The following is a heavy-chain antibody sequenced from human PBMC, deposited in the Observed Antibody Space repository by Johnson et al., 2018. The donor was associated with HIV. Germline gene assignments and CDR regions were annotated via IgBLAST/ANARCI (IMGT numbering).Heavy chain of an antibody. D-gene: IGHD4-23*01. J-gene: IGHJ3*02. CDR1: GFTFSSYD. CDR2: IGTAGDT. CDR3: ARGDYGGNLDAFDI. Sequence: VQLVESGGGLVQPGGSLRLSCAASGFTFSSYDMHWVRQATGKGLEWVSAIGTAGDTYYPGSVKGRFTISRENAKNSLYLQMNSLRPGDTAVYYCARGDYGGNLDAFDIWGQGTMVTVSS. V-gene: IGHV3-13*01.